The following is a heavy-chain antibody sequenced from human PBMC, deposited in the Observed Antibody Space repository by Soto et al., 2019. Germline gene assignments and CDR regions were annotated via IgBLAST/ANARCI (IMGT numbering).Heavy chain of an antibody. J-gene: IGHJ6*02. CDR2: IIPIFGTA. CDR3: ARDPNYDYGDYYYGMDV. CDR1: GGTFSSYA. Sequence: GASVKVSCKASGGTFSSYAISWVRQAPGQGLEWMGGIIPIFGTANYAQKFQGRVTITADESTSTAYMELSSLRSEDTAVYYCARDPNYDYGDYYYGMDVWGQGTTVTVSS. D-gene: IGHD4-17*01. V-gene: IGHV1-69*13.